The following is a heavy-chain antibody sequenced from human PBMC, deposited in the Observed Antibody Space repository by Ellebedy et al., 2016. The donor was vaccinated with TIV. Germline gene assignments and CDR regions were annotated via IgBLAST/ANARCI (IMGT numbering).Heavy chain of an antibody. V-gene: IGHV3-69-1*02. CDR3: ARDHLAEGSGTYSSWFDP. J-gene: IGHJ5*02. CDR2: ISSGGTTE. Sequence: PGGSLRLSCAASGFTVSDTYMNWVRQAPGKGLEWLSYISSGGTTEKYADSVKGRFTISRDNAKNSLYLQMNSLRAEDTAVYYCARDHLAEGSGTYSSWFDPWGQGTLVTVSS. CDR1: GFTVSDTY. D-gene: IGHD3-10*01.